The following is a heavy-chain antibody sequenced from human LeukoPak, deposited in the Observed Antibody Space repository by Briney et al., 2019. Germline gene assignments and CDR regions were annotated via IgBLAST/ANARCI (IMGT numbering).Heavy chain of an antibody. CDR1: GFTFSSYT. CDR3: ARPLRVTMIRGAAFRASSDFDP. D-gene: IGHD3-10*01. Sequence: PGGSLRLSCVASGFTFSSYTMNWVRQAPGKGLEWVSSITSSGSHIYYADSVKGRFTISRDNAKNSLYLQMNSLRAEDTAVYYCARPLRVTMIRGAAFRASSDFDPWGQGTLVTVSS. V-gene: IGHV3-21*04. CDR2: ITSSGSHI. J-gene: IGHJ5*02.